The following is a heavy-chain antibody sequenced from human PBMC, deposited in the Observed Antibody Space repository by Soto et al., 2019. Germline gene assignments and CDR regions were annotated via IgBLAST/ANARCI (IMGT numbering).Heavy chain of an antibody. V-gene: IGHV4-34*01. CDR2: IYHSLSI. D-gene: IGHD3-16*01. Sequence: SETLSLTCAVYSGSFSGYYWSWIRQPPGKGLEWIGEIYHSLSIVYNPSLKSRVTISGDSSKNQFSLKLSSVTAADTAVYYCARPWGYCFDYWRQRTLVTVSS. CDR1: SGSFSGYY. J-gene: IGHJ4*02. CDR3: ARPWGYCFDY.